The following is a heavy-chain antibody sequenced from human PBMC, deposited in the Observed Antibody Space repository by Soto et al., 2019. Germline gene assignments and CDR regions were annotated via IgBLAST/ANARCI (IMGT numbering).Heavy chain of an antibody. CDR2: IYWDDVK. V-gene: IGHV2-5*02. CDR1: GFSLSTSGVG. Sequence: QITLKESGPPLVKPTQTLTLTCTFSGFSLSTSGVGVGWIRQPPGKALECLALIYWDDVKRYSPSLKSRLTITKDTSKNQVVLTMTNMDPVDTATYYCAHKFTEQWHGVNFDYWGQGTLVTVSS. D-gene: IGHD6-19*01. J-gene: IGHJ4*02. CDR3: AHKFTEQWHGVNFDY.